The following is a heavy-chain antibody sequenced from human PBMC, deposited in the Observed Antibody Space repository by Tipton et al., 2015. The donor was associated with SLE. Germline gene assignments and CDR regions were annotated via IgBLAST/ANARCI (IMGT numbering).Heavy chain of an antibody. Sequence: SLRLSCAASGFTFSSYGMHWVRQAPGKGLEWVAVIWYDGINEYFADSVKGRFTISRDDSTNTLYLQMNSLRAEDTAVYFCARSLATTVPRFDHWGQGTLVAVSS. CDR3: ARSLATTVPRFDH. J-gene: IGHJ4*02. CDR1: GFTFSSYG. CDR2: IWYDGINE. V-gene: IGHV3-30*19. D-gene: IGHD5-24*01.